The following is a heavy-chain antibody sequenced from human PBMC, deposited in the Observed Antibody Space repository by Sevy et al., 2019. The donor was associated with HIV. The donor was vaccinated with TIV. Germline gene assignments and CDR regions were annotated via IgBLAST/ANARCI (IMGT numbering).Heavy chain of an antibody. CDR2: IYKTGST. CDR1: GGSVSSGTYY. Sequence: SETLSLSCSVSGGSVSSGTYYWSWIRQPPGKGLEWIGHIYKTGSTNYKLSLQSRVTISVETSTNQFSLRLRSVTAAETAVYYCARVPRGQLWYSGSLGGYYYHMDVWGKGTTVTVSS. D-gene: IGHD3-16*01. J-gene: IGHJ6*03. CDR3: ARVPRGQLWYSGSLGGYYYHMDV. V-gene: IGHV4-61*01.